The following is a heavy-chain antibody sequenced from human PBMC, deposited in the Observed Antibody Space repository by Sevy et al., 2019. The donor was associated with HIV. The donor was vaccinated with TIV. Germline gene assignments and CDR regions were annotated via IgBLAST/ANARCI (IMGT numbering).Heavy chain of an antibody. Sequence: ASVKVSCKASGYTFTGYYMHWVRQAPGQGLEWMGWINPNSGGTNYAQKFQGRVTMTRDTSISTAYMELSRLRSDDTAVYYCARASSGSYYKGRFDYWGQGTLVTVSS. CDR2: INPNSGGT. V-gene: IGHV1-2*02. CDR3: ARASSGSYYKGRFDY. J-gene: IGHJ4*02. D-gene: IGHD3-10*01. CDR1: GYTFTGYY.